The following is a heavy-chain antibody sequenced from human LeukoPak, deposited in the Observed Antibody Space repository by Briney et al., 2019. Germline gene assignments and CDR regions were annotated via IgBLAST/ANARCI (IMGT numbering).Heavy chain of an antibody. D-gene: IGHD4-17*01. J-gene: IGHJ4*02. CDR2: IKEDGSDK. Sequence: PGGSLRLSCAASGFTCSNYWMSWVRQAPGKGLEWVANIKEDGSDKDYVDSVKGRFAISRDNAKNSLYLQMNSLRAEDTAVYYCARELYGDYVDYWGQGTLVTVSS. CDR3: ARELYGDYVDY. V-gene: IGHV3-7*03. CDR1: GFTCSNYW.